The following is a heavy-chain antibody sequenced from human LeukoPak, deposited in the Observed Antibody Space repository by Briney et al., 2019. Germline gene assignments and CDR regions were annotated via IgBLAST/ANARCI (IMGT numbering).Heavy chain of an antibody. CDR2: IRSKAYGGTT. V-gene: IGHV3-49*04. D-gene: IGHD3-10*01. CDR3: ARDFVLLWFGERNYYMDV. CDR1: GFTFGDYA. J-gene: IGHJ6*03. Sequence: GGSLRLSCTASGFTFGDYAMSWVRQAPGKGLEWVGFIRSKAYGGTTEYAASVKGRFTISRDDSKSIAYLQMNSLKTEDTAVYYCARDFVLLWFGERNYYMDVWGKGTTVTISS.